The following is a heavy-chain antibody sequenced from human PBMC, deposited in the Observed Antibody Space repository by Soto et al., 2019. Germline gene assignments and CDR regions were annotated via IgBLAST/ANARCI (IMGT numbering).Heavy chain of an antibody. CDR3: ARGGSIAAAGSYYYYYGMDV. CDR2: ISYDGSNK. V-gene: IGHV3-30-3*01. D-gene: IGHD6-13*01. Sequence: GGSLRLSCAASGFTFSSYAMHWVRQAPGKGLEWVAVISYDGSNKYYADSVKGRFTISRDNSKNTLYLQMNSLRAEDTAVYYCARGGSIAAAGSYYYYYGMDVWGQGTTVTVSS. J-gene: IGHJ6*02. CDR1: GFTFSSYA.